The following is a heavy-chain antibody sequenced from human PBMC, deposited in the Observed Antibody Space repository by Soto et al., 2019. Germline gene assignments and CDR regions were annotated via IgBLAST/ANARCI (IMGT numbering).Heavy chain of an antibody. V-gene: IGHV4-4*02. J-gene: IGHJ6*02. CDR2: IYHSGST. D-gene: IGHD1-26*01. CDR1: GGSISSSNW. Sequence: SETLSLTCAVSGGSISSSNWWSWVRQPPGKGLEWIGEIYHSGSTNYNPSLKSRVTISVDKSKNQFSLKLSSVTAADTAVYYCARYLSGSYYYYYGMDVWGQGTTVTVSS. CDR3: ARYLSGSYYYYYGMDV.